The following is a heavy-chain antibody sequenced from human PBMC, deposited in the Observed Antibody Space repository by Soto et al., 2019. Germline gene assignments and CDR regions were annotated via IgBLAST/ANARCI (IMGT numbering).Heavy chain of an antibody. CDR1: GGSISSYY. Sequence: PSETLSLTCTVSGGSISSYYWSWIRQPPGKGLEWTGYIYYSGSTNYNPSLKSRVTISVDTSKNQFSLKLSSVTAADTAVYYCARLGAQEIDPWGQGTLVTVSS. J-gene: IGHJ5*02. V-gene: IGHV4-59*08. CDR2: IYYSGST. CDR3: ARLGAQEIDP. D-gene: IGHD3-16*01.